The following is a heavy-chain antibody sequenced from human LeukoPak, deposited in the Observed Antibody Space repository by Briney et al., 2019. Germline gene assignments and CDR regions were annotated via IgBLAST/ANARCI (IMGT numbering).Heavy chain of an antibody. CDR1: GYTFTSYD. CDR3: ARGTDDYIVATTSFEY. V-gene: IGHV1-8*01. J-gene: IGHJ4*02. D-gene: IGHD5-12*01. Sequence: GASVKVSCKASGYTFTSYDINWVRQATGQGLEWVGWMNPNSGNTGYAQKFQGRVTMTRNTSISTAYMELSSLRSEDTAVYYCARGTDDYIVATTSFEYWGQGTLVTVSS. CDR2: MNPNSGNT.